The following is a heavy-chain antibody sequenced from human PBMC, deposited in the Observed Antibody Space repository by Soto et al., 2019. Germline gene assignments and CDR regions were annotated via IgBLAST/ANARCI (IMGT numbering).Heavy chain of an antibody. V-gene: IGHV4-59*13. CDR2: VYNSGNT. D-gene: IGHD6-6*01. J-gene: IGHJ3*02. Sequence: QVQLQESGPGLVRPSETLSLTCSVSGDSIATYYWTWVRQAPGKGLEWIGYVYNSGNTNYNPSLTSRVTISIDTSKNQFSLRLASVTAADTALYYCARVSYDAYHIWGQGTMVTVSS. CDR3: ARVSYDAYHI. CDR1: GDSIATYY.